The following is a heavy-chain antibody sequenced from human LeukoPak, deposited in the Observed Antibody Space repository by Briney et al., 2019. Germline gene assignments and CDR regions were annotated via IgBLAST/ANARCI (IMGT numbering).Heavy chain of an antibody. V-gene: IGHV3-74*01. J-gene: IGHJ4*02. CDR1: GFTFSSYE. Sequence: GGSLRLSCAASGFTFSSYEMNWVRQAPGKGLVWVSRINSDGSSTSYADSVKGRFTISRDNAKNTLYLQMNSLRAEDTAVYYCARAMIVVSNQFDYWGQGTLVTVSS. CDR2: INSDGSST. D-gene: IGHD3-22*01. CDR3: ARAMIVVSNQFDY.